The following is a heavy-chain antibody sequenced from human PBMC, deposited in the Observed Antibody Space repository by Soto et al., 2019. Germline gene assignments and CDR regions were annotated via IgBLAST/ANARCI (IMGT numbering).Heavy chain of an antibody. J-gene: IGHJ3*02. Sequence: GGSLRLSCAAPGFTFSSYSMNWVRQAPGKGLEWVSSISSSSSYIYYADSVKGRFTISRDNARNSLYLQMNSLRAEDTAVYYCARDIYYDSSGYFYSEAFDIWGQRTMVTVSS. CDR1: GFTFSSYS. V-gene: IGHV3-21*01. CDR3: ARDIYYDSSGYFYSEAFDI. CDR2: ISSSSSYI. D-gene: IGHD3-22*01.